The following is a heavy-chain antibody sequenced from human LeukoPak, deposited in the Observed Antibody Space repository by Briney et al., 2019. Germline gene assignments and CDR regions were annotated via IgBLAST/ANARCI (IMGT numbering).Heavy chain of an antibody. CDR1: GYTFTGYY. Sequence: ASVEVSCKASGYTFTGYYMHWVRQAPGQGLEWMGWINPNSGGTNYAQKFQGRVTMTRDTSISTAYMELSRLRSDDTAVYYCATGGPGYCSSTSCYTLGLYYYYYMDVWGKGTTVTVSS. J-gene: IGHJ6*03. D-gene: IGHD2-2*02. V-gene: IGHV1-2*02. CDR2: INPNSGGT. CDR3: ATGGPGYCSSTSCYTLGLYYYYYMDV.